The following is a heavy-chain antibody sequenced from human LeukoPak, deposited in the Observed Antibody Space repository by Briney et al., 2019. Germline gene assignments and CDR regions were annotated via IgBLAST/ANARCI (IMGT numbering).Heavy chain of an antibody. J-gene: IGHJ6*02. CDR3: ANSVRGYYYYGMDA. Sequence: GGSLRLSCAASGFTFSNHAMSWVRQGPGKGLEWVSVITGSDNSPYYADSVKGRFTISRDNSKNTLYLQMHRLRAEDTAVYYCANSVRGYYYYGMDAWGQGTTVTVSS. V-gene: IGHV3-23*01. CDR1: GFTFSNHA. D-gene: IGHD4-23*01. CDR2: ITGSDNSP.